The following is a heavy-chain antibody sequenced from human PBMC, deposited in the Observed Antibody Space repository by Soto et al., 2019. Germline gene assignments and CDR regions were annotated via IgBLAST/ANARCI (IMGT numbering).Heavy chain of an antibody. CDR3: ARLSEKYYFDY. CDR1: GYTFTGYY. J-gene: IGHJ4*02. D-gene: IGHD3-16*02. V-gene: IGHV1-2*04. CDR2: INPNSGGT. Sequence: GASVKVSCKPSGYTFTGYYMHWVRQAPGQGLEWMGWINPNSGGTNYAQKFQGWVTMTRDTSISTAYMELSRLRSDDTAVYYCARLSEKYYFDYWGQGTLVTVSS.